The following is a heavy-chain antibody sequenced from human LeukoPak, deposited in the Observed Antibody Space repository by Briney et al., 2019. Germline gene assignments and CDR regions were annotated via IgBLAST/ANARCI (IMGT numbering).Heavy chain of an antibody. Sequence: GGSLRLSCAASGFTLSDSAIHWVRQASGKGLEWVGLIDRPAKSYATAYGASVGGRFTISRDDSKNTAYLQMDSLQTEDTALYYCTRDRGTYNWLDPWGQGTLVTVSS. CDR1: GFTLSDSA. D-gene: IGHD1-26*01. V-gene: IGHV3-73*01. CDR2: IDRPAKSYAT. CDR3: TRDRGTYNWLDP. J-gene: IGHJ5*02.